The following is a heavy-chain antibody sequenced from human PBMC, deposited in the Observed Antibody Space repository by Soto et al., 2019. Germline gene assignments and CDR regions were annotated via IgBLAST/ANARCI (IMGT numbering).Heavy chain of an antibody. J-gene: IGHJ4*02. Sequence: LRLSCAASRFTFSTYGMHWVRQAPGKGLEWVAVIWYDGSIKYYADSVRGRFTISRDNSNNTLYLQMNSLRAEDTAVYYCARSPAGYSYGYGADYWGQGTLVTVSS. CDR3: ARSPAGYSYGYGADY. CDR2: IWYDGSIK. V-gene: IGHV3-33*01. CDR1: RFTFSTYG. D-gene: IGHD5-18*01.